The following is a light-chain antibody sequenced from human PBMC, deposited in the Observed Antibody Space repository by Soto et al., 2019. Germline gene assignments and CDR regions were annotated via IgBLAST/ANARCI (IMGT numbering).Light chain of an antibody. V-gene: IGLV2-14*01. CDR1: SSDIGIYKY. CDR2: EVT. CDR3: SSYTTSSTRV. J-gene: IGLJ1*01. Sequence: QSALTQPATVSGSPGQSIAISCTGSSSDIGIYKYVSWYQQHPGKVPKLIIYEVTNRPSGVSNRFSGSKSGNTASLTISGLQAEDEADYYCSSYTTSSTRVFGTRTKLTVL.